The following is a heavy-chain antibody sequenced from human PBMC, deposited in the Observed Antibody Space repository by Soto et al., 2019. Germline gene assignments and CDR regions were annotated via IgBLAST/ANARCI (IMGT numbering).Heavy chain of an antibody. CDR1: GASVSGGTYY. Sequence: QLQLQESGPGLVKPSETLSLACSVSGASVSGGTYYWGWIRQPPGKGLEWVGSIHYSGITHYNPSLKSRATVSIDTSQNQFSLKLTSVTAADTAVYYCARRAHGYPTNWFDPSGQGTLVIVSS. CDR2: IHYSGIT. CDR3: ARRAHGYPTNWFDP. J-gene: IGHJ5*02. D-gene: IGHD3-22*01. V-gene: IGHV4-39*01.